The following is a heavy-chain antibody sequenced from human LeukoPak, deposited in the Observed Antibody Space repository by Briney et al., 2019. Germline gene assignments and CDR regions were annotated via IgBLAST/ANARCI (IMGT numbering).Heavy chain of an antibody. CDR3: ARATLYDYYFNY. V-gene: IGHV1-46*01. D-gene: IGHD5/OR15-5a*01. CDR2: INPSGGST. J-gene: IGHJ4*02. Sequence: ASVKVSCKASGYTFTSYYMHWVRQAPGQGLEWMGIINPSGGSTSYAQKFQGRVTLSRDTSTSTVYMELSSLRSEDTAVYYCARATLYDYYFNYWGQGTLVTVSS. CDR1: GYTFTSYY.